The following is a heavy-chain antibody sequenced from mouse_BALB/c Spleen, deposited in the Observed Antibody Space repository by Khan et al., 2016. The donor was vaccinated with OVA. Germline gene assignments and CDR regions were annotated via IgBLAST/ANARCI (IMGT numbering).Heavy chain of an antibody. Sequence: VQLQESGAELARPGASVKLSCKASGYTFTDYYINWVKQRTGQGLEWIGEISPGSGDTYYNEKFRGKATLTADKSSPTAYMQLSSLTSEASAVYFCARRNYFGYTFAYWGQGTLVTVSA. J-gene: IGHJ3*01. CDR2: ISPGSGDT. CDR3: ARRNYFGYTFAY. CDR1: GYTFTDYY. D-gene: IGHD1-2*01. V-gene: IGHV1-77*01.